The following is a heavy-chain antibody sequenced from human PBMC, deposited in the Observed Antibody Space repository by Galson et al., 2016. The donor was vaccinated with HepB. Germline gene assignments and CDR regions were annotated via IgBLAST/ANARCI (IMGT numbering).Heavy chain of an antibody. CDR3: ARGDNPDYGDYASAYYYMDV. CDR1: GGFFSGYY. CDR2: INHSGST. J-gene: IGHJ6*03. D-gene: IGHD4-17*01. V-gene: IGHV4-34*01. Sequence: TLSLTCAVYGGFFSGYYWSWIRQPPGKGLEWIGEINHSGSTNYNPSLKSRVTISVDTSKNQFSLKLSSVTAADTAVYYCARGDNPDYGDYASAYYYMDVWGKGTTVTVSS.